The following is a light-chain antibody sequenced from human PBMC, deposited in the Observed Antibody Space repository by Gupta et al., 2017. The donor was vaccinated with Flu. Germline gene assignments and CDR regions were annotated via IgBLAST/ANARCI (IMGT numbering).Light chain of an antibody. CDR1: QSINND. J-gene: IGKJ4*01. Sequence: DIQMTQSPSSLSASVGDKVTITCRASQSINNDLNWYQQRPGKAPQVLIYLAASLQSGVQSRLSGRGSGTDFTHSINRLQHEEFATYVGQKSNRTPLTFGEGTKVEIK. CDR3: QKSNRTPLT. CDR2: LAA. V-gene: IGKV1-39*01.